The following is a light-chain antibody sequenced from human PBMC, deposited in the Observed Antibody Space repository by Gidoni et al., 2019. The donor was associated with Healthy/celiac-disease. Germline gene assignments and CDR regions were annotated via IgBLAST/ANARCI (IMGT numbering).Light chain of an antibody. Sequence: DVQMTQSPSALSAAVGNRVTTTCRASQSSSSWLSWYQQKPGQAPKLLIYKASSLESGVSSRFSGSGSGTEFTLTISSLQPDDFATYYCQQYNSYSRTFGEGTKVEIK. CDR1: QSSSSW. V-gene: IGKV1-5*03. CDR3: QQYNSYSRT. CDR2: KAS. J-gene: IGKJ4*01.